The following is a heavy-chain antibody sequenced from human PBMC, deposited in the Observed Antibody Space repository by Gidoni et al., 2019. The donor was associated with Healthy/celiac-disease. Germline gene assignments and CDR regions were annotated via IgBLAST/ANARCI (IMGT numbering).Heavy chain of an antibody. V-gene: IGHV4-59*01. Sequence: QVQLQESGPGLVKPSETLSLTCTVAGGSISSYYWSWIRQPPGKGLEWIGYIYYSGSTNYNPSLKSRVTISVDTSKNQFSLKLRSVTAADTAVYYCARIPSVTTALDYWGQGTLVTVSS. CDR3: ARIPSVTTALDY. CDR1: GGSISSYY. CDR2: IYYSGST. D-gene: IGHD4-17*01. J-gene: IGHJ4*02.